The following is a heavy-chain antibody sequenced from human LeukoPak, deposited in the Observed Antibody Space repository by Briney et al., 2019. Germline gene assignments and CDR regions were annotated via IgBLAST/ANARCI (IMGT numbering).Heavy chain of an antibody. CDR1: GFTFSTYS. D-gene: IGHD3-22*01. J-gene: IGHJ4*02. Sequence: GGSLRLSCAASGFTFSTYSMNWVRQAPGKGLEWVSSISGSSIYTYYADSVKGRLTISRDNAKNSLYLQMNSLRAEDTAVYYCARDPPYYDSSGYYYDYWGQGTLVTVSS. V-gene: IGHV3-21*01. CDR2: ISGSSIYT. CDR3: ARDPPYYDSSGYYYDY.